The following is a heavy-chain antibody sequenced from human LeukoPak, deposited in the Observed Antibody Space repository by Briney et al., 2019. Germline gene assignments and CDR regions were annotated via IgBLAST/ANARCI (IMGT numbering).Heavy chain of an antibody. Sequence: GGSLRLSCAAPGFTFSNYGVNWVRQAPGKGLEWVSTIRVNGDSTFYADSVKGRFTISRDNSKNTLYLQMNSLRVEDTAIYYCARDRSGDYYFDYWGQGTLVTVSS. CDR3: ARDRSGDYYFDY. J-gene: IGHJ4*02. V-gene: IGHV3-23*01. CDR2: IRVNGDST. D-gene: IGHD4-17*01. CDR1: GFTFSNYG.